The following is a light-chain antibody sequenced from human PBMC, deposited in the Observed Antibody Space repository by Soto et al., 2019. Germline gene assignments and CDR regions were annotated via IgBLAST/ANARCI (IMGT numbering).Light chain of an antibody. CDR3: QQYNSYSYT. CDR2: DAS. J-gene: IGKJ2*01. CDR1: QSISSW. Sequence: DIQMTQSPSTLSASVGDRVTITCRASQSISSWLAWYQQKPGKVPKLLIYDASSLESGVPSRFSRSGSGTEFTLTISSLQPDDFATYYCQQYNSYSYTFGQGTKLEIK. V-gene: IGKV1-5*01.